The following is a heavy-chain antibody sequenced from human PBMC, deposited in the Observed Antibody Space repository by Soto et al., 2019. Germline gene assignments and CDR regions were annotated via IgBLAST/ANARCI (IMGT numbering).Heavy chain of an antibody. D-gene: IGHD5-12*01. J-gene: IGHJ4*02. V-gene: IGHV3-11*01. Sequence: GGSLRLSCAASGFTFNEYYMSWIRQAPGKGLEWISYMSSSGTTIYYADSVKGRFTISRDNAKNSLYLQMNSLRAEDTAVYYCARVKSEYSGYDPFDYWGQGTPVTVSS. CDR2: MSSSGTTI. CDR3: ARVKSEYSGYDPFDY. CDR1: GFTFNEYY.